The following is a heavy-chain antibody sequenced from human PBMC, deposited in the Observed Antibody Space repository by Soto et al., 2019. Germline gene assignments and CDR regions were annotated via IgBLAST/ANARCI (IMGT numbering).Heavy chain of an antibody. CDR3: AREIGGPYYYGSGSQRKPQFDY. D-gene: IGHD3-10*01. CDR1: GYTFTGYY. V-gene: IGHV1-2*04. CDR2: INPNSGGT. J-gene: IGHJ4*02. Sequence: ASVKVSCKASGYTFTGYYMHWVRQAPGQGLEWMGWINPNSGGTNYAQKFQGWVTMTRDTSISTAYMELSRLRSDDTAVYYCAREIGGPYYYGSGSQRKPQFDYWGQGTLVTVSS.